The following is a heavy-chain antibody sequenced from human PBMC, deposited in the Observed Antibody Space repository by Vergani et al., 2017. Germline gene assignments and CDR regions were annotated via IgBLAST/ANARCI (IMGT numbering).Heavy chain of an antibody. J-gene: IGHJ4*02. V-gene: IGHV4-59*01. CDR3: ARLDYGSMEWYFDY. Sequence: QVQLQESGPGLVKPSETLSLTCTVSGGSISSYYWSWIRQPPGKGLAWIGYIYYSGSTNYNPSLKSRVTISVDTSKNQFSLKLSSVTAADTAVYYCARLDYGSMEWYFDYWGQGTLVTVSS. D-gene: IGHD3-10*01. CDR2: IYYSGST. CDR1: GGSISSYY.